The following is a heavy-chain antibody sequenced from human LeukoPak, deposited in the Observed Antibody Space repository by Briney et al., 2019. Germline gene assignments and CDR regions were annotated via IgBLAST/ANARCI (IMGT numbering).Heavy chain of an antibody. Sequence: VASVKVSCKASGYTFTSYGISWVRQAPGQGLEWMGWISAYNGNTNYAQKLQGRVTMTTDTSTSTACMELRSLRSDDTAVYYCARDNSVRDEAWWFNPWGQGTLVTVSS. CDR2: ISAYNGNT. V-gene: IGHV1-18*01. CDR1: GYTFTSYG. J-gene: IGHJ5*02. CDR3: ARDNSVRDEAWWFNP. D-gene: IGHD5-24*01.